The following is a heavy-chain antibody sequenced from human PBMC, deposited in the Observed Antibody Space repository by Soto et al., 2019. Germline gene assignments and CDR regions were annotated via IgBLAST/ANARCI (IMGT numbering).Heavy chain of an antibody. V-gene: IGHV3-30-3*01. CDR2: ISYDGSNK. CDR1: GFTFSSYA. J-gene: IGHJ3*02. Sequence: QVQLVESGGGVVQPGRSLRLSCAASGFTFSSYAMHWVRQAPGKGLEWVAVISYDGSNKYYADSVKGRFTISRDNSKNTLYLQMNSLRAEDTDVYYCARDMGALRYRAQPVPPAFDIWGQGTMVTVSS. CDR3: ARDMGALRYRAQPVPPAFDI. D-gene: IGHD1-26*01.